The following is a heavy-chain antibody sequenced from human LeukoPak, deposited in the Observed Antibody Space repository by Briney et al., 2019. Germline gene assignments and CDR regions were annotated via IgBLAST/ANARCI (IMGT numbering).Heavy chain of an antibody. CDR3: ARDINYHSSSSRWYYYMDV. J-gene: IGHJ6*03. CDR2: IIPIFGTA. CDR1: GGTFSSYA. D-gene: IGHD6-6*01. V-gene: IGHV1-69*05. Sequence: SVKVSCKASGGTFSSYAISWVRQAPGQGLEWMGGIIPIFGTANYAQKFQGRVTITTDESTSTAYMELSSLRSEDTAVYYCARDINYHSSSSRWYYYMDVRGKGTTVTVSS.